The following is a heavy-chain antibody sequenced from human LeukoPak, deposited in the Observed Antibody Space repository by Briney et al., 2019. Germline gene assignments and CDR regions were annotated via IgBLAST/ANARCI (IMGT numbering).Heavy chain of an antibody. CDR3: AKRGVVIRVILVGFHKEAYYFDS. CDR2: ISGGGGGP. D-gene: IGHD3-22*01. Sequence: GGSLRLSCAVSGLTLSNYAMSWVRQAPGEGLEWVAGISGGGGGPNYADSVKGRFTISTDNPKNTLYLQMNNLRVDDTAVYFCAKRGVVIRVILVGFHKEAYYFDSWGQGALVTVSS. CDR1: GLTLSNYA. V-gene: IGHV3-23*01. J-gene: IGHJ4*02.